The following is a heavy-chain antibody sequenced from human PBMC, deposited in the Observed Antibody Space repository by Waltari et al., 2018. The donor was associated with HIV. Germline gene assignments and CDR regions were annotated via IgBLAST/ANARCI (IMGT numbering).Heavy chain of an antibody. D-gene: IGHD2-15*01. J-gene: IGHJ6*02. CDR3: ARDRSEGGGYYYYGLDV. CDR1: GFTFSSYG. Sequence: QVQLVESGGGVVQPGRSLRLSCAASGFTFSSYGMHWVRQAPGKGLDWVAVRWYDGTNKYYADSVKGRFTISRDNSKNTLYLQMNSLRAEDTAVYYCARDRSEGGGYYYYGLDVWGQGTTVTVSS. CDR2: RWYDGTNK. V-gene: IGHV3-33*01.